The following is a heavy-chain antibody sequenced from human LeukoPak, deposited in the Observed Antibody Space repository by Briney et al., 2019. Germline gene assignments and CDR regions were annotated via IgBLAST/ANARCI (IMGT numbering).Heavy chain of an antibody. CDR2: IYSGGST. CDR3: ARAESSGWFSGYYFDY. D-gene: IGHD6-19*01. V-gene: IGHV3-53*01. CDR1: GFTFSSNG. Sequence: GGTLRLSCAASGFTFSSNGMTWVRQAPGKGLEWVSVIYSGGSTYYADSVKGRFTISRDNSKNTLYLQMNSLRAEDTAVYYCARAESSGWFSGYYFDYWGQGTLVTVSS. J-gene: IGHJ4*02.